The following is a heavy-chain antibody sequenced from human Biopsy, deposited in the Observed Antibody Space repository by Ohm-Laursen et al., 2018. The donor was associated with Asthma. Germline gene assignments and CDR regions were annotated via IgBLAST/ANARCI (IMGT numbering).Heavy chain of an antibody. Sequence: TLSLTWAVYPGSFSGFFWTWIRQSPGKGLEWIGETNERGVTNNNPSLKSRVIISIDTCWNRVPLKLTSVTAADTAVYYCARGPELDVWGQGTTVTVSS. J-gene: IGHJ6*02. CDR1: PGSFSGFF. CDR3: ARGPELDV. CDR2: TNERGVT. V-gene: IGHV4-34*01.